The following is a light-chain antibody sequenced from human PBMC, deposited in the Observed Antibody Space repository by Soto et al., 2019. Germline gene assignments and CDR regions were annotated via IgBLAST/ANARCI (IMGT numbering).Light chain of an antibody. CDR2: GAS. CDR3: QQYGSSPET. V-gene: IGKV3-20*01. CDR1: QSVSSSY. Sequence: EIVLTQSPGTLSLSPGERATLSCRASQSVSSSYLAWYQQKPGQAPRLLIYGASSRATGIPDRFSGSGSGTDFTLTISRLEPEDLAVYYCQQYGSSPETFGQGPRWIS. J-gene: IGKJ1*01.